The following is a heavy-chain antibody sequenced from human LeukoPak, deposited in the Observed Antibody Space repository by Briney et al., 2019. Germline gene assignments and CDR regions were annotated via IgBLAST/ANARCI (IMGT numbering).Heavy chain of an antibody. V-gene: IGHV3-21*01. CDR1: GFTFSSYS. CDR2: ISSSSSYI. D-gene: IGHD2-2*02. CDR3: ARDFRGDLKRYCSSTSCYTYDDY. Sequence: GGSLRLSCAASGFTFSSYSMNWVRQAPGKGLEWVSSISSSSSYIYYADSVKGRFTISRDNAKNSLYLQMNSLRAEDTAVYYCARDFRGDLKRYCSSTSCYTYDDYWGQGTLVTVSS. J-gene: IGHJ4*02.